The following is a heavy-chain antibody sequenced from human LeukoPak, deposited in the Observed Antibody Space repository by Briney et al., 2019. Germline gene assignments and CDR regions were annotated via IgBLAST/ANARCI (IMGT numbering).Heavy chain of an antibody. CDR1: GYTFTSYG. CDR3: ARAPQSYCSSTSCLPANWFDP. V-gene: IGHV1-18*01. D-gene: IGHD2-2*01. CDR2: ISAYNGNT. J-gene: IGHJ5*02. Sequence: ASVKVSCKASGYTFTSYGISWVRQAPGQGLEWMGWISAYNGNTNYAQKLQGRVTMTTDTSTSTAYMELRSLRSEDTAVYYCARAPQSYCSSTSCLPANWFDPWGQGTLVTVSS.